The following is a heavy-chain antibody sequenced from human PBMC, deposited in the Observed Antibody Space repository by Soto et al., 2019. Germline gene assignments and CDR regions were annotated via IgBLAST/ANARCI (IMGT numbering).Heavy chain of an antibody. D-gene: IGHD3-3*01. V-gene: IGHV4-34*01. Sequence: QVQLQQWGAGLLKPSETLSLTCAVYGGSFGGYYWSWIRQPPGKGLEWMGEINHSGSTNYNPSLNSRVTISVDTSKNQFSLKLSSVTAADTAVYYCTRLALRFHGAFDIWGQGTMVTVSS. CDR3: TRLALRFHGAFDI. J-gene: IGHJ3*02. CDR2: INHSGST. CDR1: GGSFGGYY.